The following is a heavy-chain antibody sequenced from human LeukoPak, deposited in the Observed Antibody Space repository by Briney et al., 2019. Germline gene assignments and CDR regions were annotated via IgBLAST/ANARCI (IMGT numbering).Heavy chain of an antibody. CDR1: GFTFSSYA. CDR2: ISGSGGST. J-gene: IGHJ4*02. V-gene: IGHV3-23*01. Sequence: GGSLRLSCAASGFTFSSYAMSWVRQAPGKGLGWVSAISGSGGSTYYADSVKGRFTISRDNSKNTLYLQMNSLRAEDTAVYYCAKGPLSSRGRGLYFDYWGQGTLVTVSS. D-gene: IGHD3-10*01. CDR3: AKGPLSSRGRGLYFDY.